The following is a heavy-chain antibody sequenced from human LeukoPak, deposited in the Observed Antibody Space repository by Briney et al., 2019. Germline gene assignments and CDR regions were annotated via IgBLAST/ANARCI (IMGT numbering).Heavy chain of an antibody. V-gene: IGHV4-34*01. Sequence: SETLSLTCAVYGGSFSGYYWSWIRQPPGKGLEWIGEINHSGSTNYNPSLKSRVTISVDTSKNQFSLKLSSVTAADTAVYYCARAIHPDPFDIWGQGTMVTVSS. J-gene: IGHJ3*02. CDR3: ARAIHPDPFDI. CDR2: INHSGST. D-gene: IGHD1-14*01. CDR1: GGSFSGYY.